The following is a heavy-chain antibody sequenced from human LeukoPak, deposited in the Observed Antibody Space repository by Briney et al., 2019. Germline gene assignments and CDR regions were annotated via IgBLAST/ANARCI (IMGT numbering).Heavy chain of an antibody. CDR1: GYISSSYG. V-gene: IGHV1-18*01. CDR3: ARRERCCSGWYEDH. CDR2: ISGYNGDT. D-gene: IGHD6-19*01. Sequence: ASVKVSCKAVGYISSSYGISWVRHAPGQGLEWMGWISGYNGDTNYAQNLHDRLTMSTDTSTSTAYMELTSLRSDDTAVYYCARRERCCSGWYEDHWGQGTLVTVSS. J-gene: IGHJ4*02.